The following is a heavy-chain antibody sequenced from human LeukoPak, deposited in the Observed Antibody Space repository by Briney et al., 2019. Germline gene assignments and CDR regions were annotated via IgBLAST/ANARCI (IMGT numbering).Heavy chain of an antibody. V-gene: IGHV1-69*13. CDR3: AREGLYYDSSGYFLDY. CDR2: IIPIFGTA. J-gene: IGHJ4*02. Sequence: SVKVSCKASGGTFSSYAISWVRQAPGQGLEWMGGIIPIFGTANYAQKFQGRVTITADESTSTAYMELSSLRSEDTAVYYCAREGLYYDSSGYFLDYWGQGTLVTVSS. D-gene: IGHD3-22*01. CDR1: GGTFSSYA.